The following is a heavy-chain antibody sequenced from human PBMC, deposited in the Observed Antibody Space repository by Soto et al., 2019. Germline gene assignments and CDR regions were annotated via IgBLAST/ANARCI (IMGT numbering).Heavy chain of an antibody. CDR2: TFFGGAT. V-gene: IGHV4-39*01. J-gene: IGHJ4*01. CDR3: ATGYGYNVPLDH. Sequence: LQLQESGPGLVKTSETQSLTCTVSGDSISSSSYFWGWVRQPPGKGPEWIGSTFFGGATYYDPCFKRGGTISVDSARNQFFLSLCSVTAADTVVYHCATGYGYNVPLDHWGPGSLVTVSS. CDR1: GDSISSSSYF. D-gene: IGHD5-12*01.